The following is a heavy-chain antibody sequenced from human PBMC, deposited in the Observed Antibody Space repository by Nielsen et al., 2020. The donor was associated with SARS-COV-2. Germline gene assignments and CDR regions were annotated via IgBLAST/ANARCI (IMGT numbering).Heavy chain of an antibody. V-gene: IGHV4-31*01. J-gene: IGHJ6*02. CDR3: ARRSHYYGSGIYYYYGMDV. Sequence: SETLSLTCTVSGGSISSGGYYWSWIRQHPGKGLEWIGYIYYSGSTYYNPSLKSQVTISVDTSKNQFSLKLSSVTAADTAVYYCARRSHYYGSGIYYYYGMDVWGQGTTVTVSS. CDR1: GGSISSGGYY. D-gene: IGHD3-10*01. CDR2: IYYSGST.